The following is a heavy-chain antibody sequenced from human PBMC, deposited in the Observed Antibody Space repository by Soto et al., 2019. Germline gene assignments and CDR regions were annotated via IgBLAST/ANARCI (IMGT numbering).Heavy chain of an antibody. CDR2: INPNSGGT. J-gene: IGHJ4*02. CDR1: GYTFTGYY. Sequence: LKVSCKTSGYTFTGYYIHWVRQAPGQGLEWMGWINPNSGGTNYAQKFQGRVTMTRDTSISTAYMEVSSLRSDDTAVYFCARGYFDYWGQGTMVTVYS. CDR3: ARGYFDY. V-gene: IGHV1-2*02.